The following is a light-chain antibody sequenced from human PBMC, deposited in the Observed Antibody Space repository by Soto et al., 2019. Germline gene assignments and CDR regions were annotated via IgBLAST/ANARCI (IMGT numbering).Light chain of an antibody. Sequence: EIVLTQSPGPLSLSPGERATLSCRASQSIDSNYLGWYQQKPGQTPRLLIYGASSRATGIPDRFSGSGSGTDFTLTISRLEPDDFAVYYCQHYITSPWTFGQGTKVEIK. J-gene: IGKJ1*01. CDR1: QSIDSNY. V-gene: IGKV3-20*01. CDR2: GAS. CDR3: QHYITSPWT.